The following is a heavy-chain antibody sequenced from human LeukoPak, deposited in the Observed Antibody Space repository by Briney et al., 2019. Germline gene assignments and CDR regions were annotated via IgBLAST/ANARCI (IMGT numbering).Heavy chain of an antibody. D-gene: IGHD3-22*01. V-gene: IGHV3-48*03. CDR1: GFTFSSYE. J-gene: IGHJ4*02. CDR2: ISSSGSTI. Sequence: PGGSLRPSCAASGFTFSSYEMNWVRQAPGKGLEWVSYISSSGSTIYYADSVKGRFTISRDNAKNSLYLQMNSLRAEDTAVYYCARDDRYYYDSSGYYYWGQGTLVTVSS. CDR3: ARDDRYYYDSSGYYY.